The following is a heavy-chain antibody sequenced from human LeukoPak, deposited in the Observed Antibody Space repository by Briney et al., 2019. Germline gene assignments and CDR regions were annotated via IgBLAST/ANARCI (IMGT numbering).Heavy chain of an antibody. J-gene: IGHJ4*02. CDR3: AKGTMGRGFGY. V-gene: IGHV3-23*01. CDR2: ISGSGGNT. CDR1: GFTFSSCS. Sequence: SGGSLRLSCAASGFTFSSCSMNWVRQAPGKGLEWVSAISGSGGNTYYADSVKGRFTISRDNSKNTLYLQMNSLRAEDTAVYYCAKGTMGRGFGYWGQGTLVTVSS. D-gene: IGHD3-10*01.